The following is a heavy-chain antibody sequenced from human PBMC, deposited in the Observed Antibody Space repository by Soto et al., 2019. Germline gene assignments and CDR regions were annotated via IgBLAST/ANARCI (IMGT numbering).Heavy chain of an antibody. D-gene: IGHD6-19*01. Sequence: QVQLVESVGGVVQPGRSLRLSCAASGFTFSSYGMHWVRQAPGKGLEWVAVISYDGSNKYYADSVKGRFTISRDNSKNTLYLQMNSLRAEDTAVYYCAKDLTAVAGTFDYWGQGTLVTVSS. V-gene: IGHV3-30*18. J-gene: IGHJ4*02. CDR3: AKDLTAVAGTFDY. CDR2: ISYDGSNK. CDR1: GFTFSSYG.